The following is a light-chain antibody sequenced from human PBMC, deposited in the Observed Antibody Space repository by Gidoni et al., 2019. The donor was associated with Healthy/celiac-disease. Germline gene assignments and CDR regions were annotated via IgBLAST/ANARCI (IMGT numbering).Light chain of an antibody. CDR1: QSVSSSY. V-gene: IGKV3-20*01. J-gene: IGKJ1*01. CDR2: GAS. CDR3: QQYGSSLQGT. Sequence: EIVFTQSPGTLSLSPGESATLSCRASQSVSSSYLAWYQQKPGQAPRRLIYGASSRATGIPDRFSGSGSGTDFTLTISRLEPEDFAVYYCQQYGSSLQGTFGQGTKVEIK.